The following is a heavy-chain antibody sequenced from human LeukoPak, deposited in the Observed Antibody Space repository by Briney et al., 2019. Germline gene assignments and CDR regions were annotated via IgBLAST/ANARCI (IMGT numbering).Heavy chain of an antibody. V-gene: IGHV3-43*01. D-gene: IGHD2-21*02. CDR1: GFTFDDYT. Sequence: GGSLRLSCAAPGFTFDDYTMHWVRQAPGKGLEWVSLISWDGGSTYYADSVKGRFTISRDNSKNSLFLQMYSLRADDTAVYYCARGRRDCSGDCYVAFDIWGQGTMVTVSS. CDR2: ISWDGGST. CDR3: ARGRRDCSGDCYVAFDI. J-gene: IGHJ3*02.